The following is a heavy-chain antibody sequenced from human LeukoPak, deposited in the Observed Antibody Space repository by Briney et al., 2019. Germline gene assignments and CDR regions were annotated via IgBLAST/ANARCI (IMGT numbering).Heavy chain of an antibody. V-gene: IGHV4-39*07. D-gene: IGHD3-10*01. CDR2: IYYSGST. Sequence: SETLSLTCTVSGGSISSSSYYWGWIRQPPGKGLEWIGSIYYSGSTYYNPSLKSRVTISVDTSKNQFSLKLGSVTAADTAVYYCARGPISGSYYGGAYYFDYWGQGTLVTVSS. CDR3: ARGPISGSYYGGAYYFDY. CDR1: GGSISSSSYY. J-gene: IGHJ4*02.